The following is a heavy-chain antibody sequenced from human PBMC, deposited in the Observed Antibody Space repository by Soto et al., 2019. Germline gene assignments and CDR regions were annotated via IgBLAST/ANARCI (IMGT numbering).Heavy chain of an antibody. J-gene: IGHJ3*02. Sequence: GGSLRLSCAASGFTFSSYSMNWVRQAPGKGLEWVSSISSSSSYIYYADSVKGRFTISRDNAKNSLYLQMNSLRAEDTAVYYCAREVAAMEADAFDIWGQGTMVTVSS. CDR3: AREVAAMEADAFDI. V-gene: IGHV3-21*01. D-gene: IGHD5-18*01. CDR1: GFTFSSYS. CDR2: ISSSSSYI.